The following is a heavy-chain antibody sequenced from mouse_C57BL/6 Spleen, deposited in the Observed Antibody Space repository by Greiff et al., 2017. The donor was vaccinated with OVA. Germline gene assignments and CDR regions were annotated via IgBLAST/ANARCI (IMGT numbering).Heavy chain of an antibody. CDR2: IYPGDGDT. Sequence: QVQLQQSGAELVKPGASVKISCKASGYAFSSYWMNWVKQRPGKGLEWIGQIYPGDGDTNYNGKFKGKATLTADKSSSTAYMQLSSLTSEDSAVYFGARIPDWGDYAMDYWGQGTSVTVSS. CDR1: GYAFSSYW. V-gene: IGHV1-80*01. CDR3: ARIPDWGDYAMDY. J-gene: IGHJ4*01.